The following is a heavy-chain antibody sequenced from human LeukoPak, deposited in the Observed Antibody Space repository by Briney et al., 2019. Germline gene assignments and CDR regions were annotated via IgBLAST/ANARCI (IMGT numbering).Heavy chain of an antibody. J-gene: IGHJ4*02. CDR1: GYTSTGYY. D-gene: IGHD3-22*01. CDR2: INPNSGNT. V-gene: IGHV1-18*04. CDR3: ARVVSGYYDSSGYPYYFDY. Sequence: ASVEVSCKASGYTSTGYYMHWVRQAPGQGLEWMGWINPNSGNTNYAQKLQGRVTMTTDTSTSTAYMELRSLRSDDTAVYYCARVVSGYYDSSGYPYYFDYWGQGTLVTVSS.